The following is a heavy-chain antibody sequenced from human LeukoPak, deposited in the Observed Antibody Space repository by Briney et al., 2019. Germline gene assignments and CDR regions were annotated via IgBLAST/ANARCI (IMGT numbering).Heavy chain of an antibody. D-gene: IGHD7-27*01. V-gene: IGHV4-59*01. CDR2: IHYSGYT. Sequence: SETLSLTCAVSGGSISNYYCSWIRQPPGKGLEWLGYIHYSGYTNYNPSLKSRVTISVDTSKNQFSLNLSSVTAADTAMYARHWGSDWYFDLWGRGTLVTVSS. CDR1: GGSISNYY. J-gene: IGHJ2*01. CDR3: HWGSDWYFDL.